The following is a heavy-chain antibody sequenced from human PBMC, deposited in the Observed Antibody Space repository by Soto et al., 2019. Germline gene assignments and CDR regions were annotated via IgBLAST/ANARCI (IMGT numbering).Heavy chain of an antibody. CDR2: IIPILGIA. D-gene: IGHD1-26*01. CDR1: GGTFSSYT. J-gene: IGHJ4*02. CDR3: ARGGRSGSYGQDY. V-gene: IGHV1-69*02. Sequence: QVQLVQSGAEVKKPGSSVKVSCKASGGTFSSYTISWVRQASGQGLEWMGRIIPILGIANYAQKFQGRVTITADKSTSTAYMELSSLRSEDTAVYYCARGGRSGSYGQDYWGLGTLVTVSS.